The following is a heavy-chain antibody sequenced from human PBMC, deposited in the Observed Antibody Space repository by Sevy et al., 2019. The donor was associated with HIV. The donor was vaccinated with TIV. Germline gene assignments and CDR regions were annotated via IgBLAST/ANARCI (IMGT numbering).Heavy chain of an antibody. J-gene: IGHJ3*02. Sequence: GGSLRLSCAASGFTFSSYSMHWVRQAPGKGLEWISYISSSSSAIYYADSVKGRFTISRDNAKNSLYLQMNSLRDEDTAVYYCASEQWQLNADDAFDIWGQRTMVTVSS. CDR1: GFTFSSYS. V-gene: IGHV3-48*02. D-gene: IGHD6-19*01. CDR2: ISSSSSAI. CDR3: ASEQWQLNADDAFDI.